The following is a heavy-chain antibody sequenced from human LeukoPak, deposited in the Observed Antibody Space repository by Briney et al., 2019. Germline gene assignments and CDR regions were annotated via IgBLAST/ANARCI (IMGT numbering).Heavy chain of an antibody. V-gene: IGHV1-69*13. CDR1: GGTFSSYA. Sequence: VASVKVSCKASGGTFSSYAISWVRQAPGQGLEWMGGIIPIFGTANYAQKFQGRVTITADESTSTAYMELSSLRSEDTAVYYCARGTYSSSSPMDVWGQGTTVTVSS. CDR2: IIPIFGTA. CDR3: ARGTYSSSSPMDV. D-gene: IGHD6-6*01. J-gene: IGHJ6*02.